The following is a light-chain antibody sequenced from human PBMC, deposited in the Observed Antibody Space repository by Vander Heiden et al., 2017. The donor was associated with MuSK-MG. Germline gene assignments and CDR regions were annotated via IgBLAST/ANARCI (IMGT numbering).Light chain of an antibody. V-gene: IGLV2-11*01. Sequence: QSALTQPRSVSGSPGQSVTISCTGTSSDVGRYSYVSWYQQHPGKAPKLIIYDVTKRPSGVTDRFSGSKSGNTASLTVDGLRAEEEADYYCCSFAGDYNFGVFGGGTKLTVL. CDR1: SSDVGRYSY. CDR3: CSFAGDYNFGV. CDR2: DVT. J-gene: IGLJ2*01.